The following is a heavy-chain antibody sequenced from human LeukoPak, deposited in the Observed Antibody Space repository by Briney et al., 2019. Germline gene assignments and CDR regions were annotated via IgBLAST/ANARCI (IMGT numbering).Heavy chain of an antibody. V-gene: IGHV1-24*01. CDR1: GYTLTELS. CDR3: ARERGGDCYFDY. Sequence: ASVKVSCKVSGYTLTELSMHWVRQAPGKGLEWMGGFDPEDGETIYAQKFQGRVTMTRDTSTSTVYMELSSLRSEDTAVYYCARERGGDCYFDYWGQGTLVTVSS. CDR2: FDPEDGET. J-gene: IGHJ4*02. D-gene: IGHD2-21*01.